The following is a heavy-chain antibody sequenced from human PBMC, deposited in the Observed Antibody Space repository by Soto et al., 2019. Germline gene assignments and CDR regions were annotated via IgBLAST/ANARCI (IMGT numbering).Heavy chain of an antibody. J-gene: IGHJ6*04. D-gene: IGHD3-3*01. CDR2: MNPNSGNT. V-gene: IGHV1-8*01. CDR3: AGGRPRDFWCGYYPNYYYYGMDV. Sequence: ASVKVSCQASGYTFTSYDINWVRQATGQGLEWRGWMNPNSGNTGYAQKFQGRVTMTRNTSVSTAYMELSSLRSEDTAVYYCAGGRPRDFWCGYYPNYYYYGMDVWVERATDSAPQ. CDR1: GYTFTSYD.